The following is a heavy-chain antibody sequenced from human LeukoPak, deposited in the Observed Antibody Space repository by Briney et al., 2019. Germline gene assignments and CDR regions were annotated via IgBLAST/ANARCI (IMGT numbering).Heavy chain of an antibody. V-gene: IGHV1-8*01. J-gene: IGHJ4*02. D-gene: IGHD6-6*01. CDR1: GYTFTSYD. CDR3: ARVPRIAARPPVY. CDR2: MNPNSGNT. Sequence: ASVKVSCKASGYTFTSYDINWVRQATGQGLEWMGWMNPNSGNTGYAQKFQGRVTMTRNTSISTAYMELRSLRSDDTAVYYCARVPRIAARPPVYWGQGTLVTVSS.